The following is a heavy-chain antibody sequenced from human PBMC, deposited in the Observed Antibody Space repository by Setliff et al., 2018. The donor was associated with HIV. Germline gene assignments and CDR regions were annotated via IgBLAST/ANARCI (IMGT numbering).Heavy chain of an antibody. Sequence: SETLSLTCTVSGGSISSSNYYWGWIRQPPGKGLEWIGNIYYSGSTYYNPSLKSRVSISVDTSKNQFSLKLSSVTAADTAVYYCATWGRNNWNYFSYWGQGTLVTVSS. CDR3: ATWGRNNWNYFSY. J-gene: IGHJ4*02. CDR1: GGSISSSNYY. V-gene: IGHV4-39*07. D-gene: IGHD1-20*01. CDR2: IYYSGST.